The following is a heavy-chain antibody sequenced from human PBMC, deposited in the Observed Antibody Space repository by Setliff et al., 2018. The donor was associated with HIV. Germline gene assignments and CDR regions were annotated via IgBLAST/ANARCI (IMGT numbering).Heavy chain of an antibody. Sequence: SETLSLTCSLSGGSITSNSYYWSWIRQPAGNGLDWIGHTYPSGSTNYNPSLKSRVTISVDTSKNQFSLNLSSVTAADTAVYYCARDRGGAAAGGYYYMDVWGKGTTVTVSS. CDR2: TYPSGST. CDR3: ARDRGGAAAGGYYYMDV. V-gene: IGHV4-61*09. D-gene: IGHD6-13*01. CDR1: GGSITSNSYY. J-gene: IGHJ6*03.